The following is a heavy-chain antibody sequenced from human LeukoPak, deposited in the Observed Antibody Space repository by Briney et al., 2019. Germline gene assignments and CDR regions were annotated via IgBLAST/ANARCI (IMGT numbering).Heavy chain of an antibody. D-gene: IGHD3-10*01. CDR1: GFTFSNYW. CDR3: ARDRKSGESSEIDF. V-gene: IGHV3-74*01. Sequence: GGSLRRSCAASGFTFSNYWVHWVRQAPGKGLVWVSRINRDGSTTNYADSVKGRFTVSRDNAKNTLNLQMNSLRAEDTAVYYCARDRKSGESSEIDFWGQGTLVTVSS. CDR2: INRDGSTT. J-gene: IGHJ4*02.